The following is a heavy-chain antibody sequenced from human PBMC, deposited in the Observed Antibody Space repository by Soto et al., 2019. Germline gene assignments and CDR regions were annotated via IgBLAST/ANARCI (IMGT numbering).Heavy chain of an antibody. V-gene: IGHV3-23*01. CDR1: GFTFTNYA. CDR2: ITANGDST. CDR3: APVWRFFNIPPDFDY. J-gene: IGHJ4*02. Sequence: EVQLLESGGGLVQPGGSLRLSCAVSGFTFTNYAMTWVRQAPGKGLEWVSSITANGDSTYYADSVEGRFTISRHNSNNTLFLQMSSLRAEDTDVYSCAPVWRFFNIPPDFDYWGQGTLVTVSS. D-gene: IGHD2-21*01.